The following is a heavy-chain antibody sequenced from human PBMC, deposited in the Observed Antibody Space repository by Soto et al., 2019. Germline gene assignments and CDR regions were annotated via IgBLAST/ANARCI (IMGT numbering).Heavy chain of an antibody. D-gene: IGHD3-3*01. V-gene: IGHV4-61*01. CDR1: GASVNSENYY. CDR2: VYYSGST. J-gene: IGHJ5*02. CDR3: ARGVSRFLQWFDP. Sequence: SETLSLTCTVSGASVNSENYYWSWIRQPPGKGLEWIGYVYYSGSTNYNPSLKSRATISLDTYKNQFSLKMTSMTSADTAFYYCARGVSRFLQWFDPWGQGTLVTVSS.